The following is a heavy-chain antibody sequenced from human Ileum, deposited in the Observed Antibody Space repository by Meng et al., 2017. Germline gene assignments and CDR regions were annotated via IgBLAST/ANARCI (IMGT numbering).Heavy chain of an antibody. J-gene: IGHJ4*02. D-gene: IGHD3-22*01. CDR3: ARGQYYDSSGYFLPDY. V-gene: IGHV1-3*04. CDR2: INIGNGDT. CDR1: GYTFSSYA. Sequence: QGQRVQSGAGVKSPGASVKVSCKASGYTFSSYAIHWVRQAPGQRLEWLGWINIGNGDTRYSQMFQGRLTITRDTSATAAYMELSGLRSEDTAVYYCARGQYYDSSGYFLPDYWGQGTLVTVSS.